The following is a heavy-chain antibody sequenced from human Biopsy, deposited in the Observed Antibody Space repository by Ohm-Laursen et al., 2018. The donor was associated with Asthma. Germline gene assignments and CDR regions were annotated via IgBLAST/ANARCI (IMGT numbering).Heavy chain of an antibody. CDR1: GGSGGYMKSGNYY. Sequence: SDTLSLTCSLSGGSGGYMKSGNYYWGWIRQPPGKGLEWIGLSSYSGFRKYNPSLKSRVTISVDTSKNQLSLNLTSVIAADTAVYYCARDQGDSKFDYWGQGILVTVSS. D-gene: IGHD3-16*01. CDR2: SSYSGFR. J-gene: IGHJ4*02. CDR3: ARDQGDSKFDY. V-gene: IGHV4-61*01.